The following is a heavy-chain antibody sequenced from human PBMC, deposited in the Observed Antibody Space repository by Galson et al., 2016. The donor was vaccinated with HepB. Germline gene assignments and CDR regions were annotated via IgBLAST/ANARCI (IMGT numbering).Heavy chain of an antibody. Sequence: SLRLSCAASGFTFKSYSMNWVRQAPGKGLEWVSYISTSSSFIFYADSVKGRFTISRDNSKNTLYLQMNSLRAEDTAVYFCAKDWGFWNYDSSGTLDYWGQGTLVTVSS. J-gene: IGHJ4*02. V-gene: IGHV3-21*04. CDR3: AKDWGFWNYDSSGTLDY. D-gene: IGHD3-22*01. CDR1: GFTFKSYS. CDR2: ISTSSSFI.